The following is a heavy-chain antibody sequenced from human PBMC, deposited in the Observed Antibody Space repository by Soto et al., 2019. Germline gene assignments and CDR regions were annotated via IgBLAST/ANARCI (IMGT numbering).Heavy chain of an antibody. D-gene: IGHD6-13*01. CDR3: AGGPSSSGWYEVYYFDF. J-gene: IGHJ4*02. CDR1: GSTFSDYY. V-gene: IGHV3-11*01. CDR2: ISPSGNTV. Sequence: GGSLRLSCAASGSTFSDYYMNWIRQIPGKGLEWVSYISPSGNTVNYSDSAKGRFTMSRDNAKSSLYLQLNSLRTEDTAIYYCAGGPSSSGWYEVYYFDFWGPGALVTVSS.